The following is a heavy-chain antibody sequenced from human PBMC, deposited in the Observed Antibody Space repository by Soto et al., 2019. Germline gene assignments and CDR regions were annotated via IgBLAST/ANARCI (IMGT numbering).Heavy chain of an antibody. CDR1: GGTFSSYA. V-gene: IGHV1-69*13. D-gene: IGHD3-3*01. CDR2: IIPIFGTA. CDR3: ARDSSRNNYDFWSGYYRPTFDY. Sequence: SVKVSCKASGGTFSSYAISWVRQAPGQGLEWMGGIIPIFGTANYAQKFQGRVTITADESTSTAYMDLSSLRSEDTAVYYCARDSSRNNYDFWSGYYRPTFDYWGQGTLVTVSS. J-gene: IGHJ4*02.